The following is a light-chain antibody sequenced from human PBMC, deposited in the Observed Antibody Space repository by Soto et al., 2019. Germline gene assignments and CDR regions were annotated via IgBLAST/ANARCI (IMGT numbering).Light chain of an antibody. CDR2: KAS. CDR3: QQYNGYSIFT. J-gene: IGKJ3*01. V-gene: IGKV1-5*03. Sequence: DIQMTQSPSTLSASVGDRVTITCRASQSVSSWLAWYQQKPGKAPKLLIYKASSLESGVPSRFSGTGSGTEFTLTISSLQPDDFATYYCQQYNGYSIFTFGPGTKLDIK. CDR1: QSVSSW.